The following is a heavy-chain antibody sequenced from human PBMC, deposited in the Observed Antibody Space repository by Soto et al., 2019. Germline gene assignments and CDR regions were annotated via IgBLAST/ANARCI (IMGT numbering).Heavy chain of an antibody. V-gene: IGHV4-31*03. CDR2: IYYSGSS. CDR3: ARVSTVVTRGPFDN. Sequence: SETLSLTCTVSGGSISSSNYYWSWIRQHPGKGLEWIGYIYYSGSSYYNPSLKSRVNISVDTSKNRFSLKLSSVTAADTAVYYCARVSTVVTRGPFDNSGQRTLLAFCS. J-gene: IGHJ4*02. CDR1: GGSISSSNYY. D-gene: IGHD4-17*01.